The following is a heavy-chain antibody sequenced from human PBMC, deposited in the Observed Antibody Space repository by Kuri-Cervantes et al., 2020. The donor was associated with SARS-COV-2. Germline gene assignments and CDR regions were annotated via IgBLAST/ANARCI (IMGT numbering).Heavy chain of an antibody. J-gene: IGHJ6*02. CDR1: GGSFSGYY. V-gene: IGHV4-34*01. CDR2: INHSEST. Sequence: GSLRLSCAVYGGSFSGYYWSWIRQPPGQGLEWIGKINHSESTNYNPSLKSRVTISVDTSKTQFSLKLSSVTAADTAVYYCSRGVVGYCTNGVFYRPYYYGIDVWGQGTTVTVSS. D-gene: IGHD2-8*01. CDR3: SRGVVGYCTNGVFYRPYYYGIDV.